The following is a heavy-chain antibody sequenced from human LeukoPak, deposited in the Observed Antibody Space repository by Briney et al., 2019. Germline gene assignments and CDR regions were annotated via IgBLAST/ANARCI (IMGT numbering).Heavy chain of an antibody. J-gene: IGHJ4*02. D-gene: IGHD3-10*01. Sequence: GGSLRLSCAASGFIFSSCWMSWVRQSPGKGLEWVANIKPEGSEKYYVDSVKGRFTISRDNAKNALYLEMNSLRVGDTAVYYCARERMYSGSGSTYPYYDYWGQGTLVTVSS. CDR3: ARERMYSGSGSTYPYYDY. CDR1: GFIFSSCW. V-gene: IGHV3-7*01. CDR2: IKPEGSEK.